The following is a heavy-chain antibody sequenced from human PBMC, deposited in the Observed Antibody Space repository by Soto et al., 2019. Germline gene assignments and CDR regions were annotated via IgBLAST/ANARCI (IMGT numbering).Heavy chain of an antibody. Sequence: QVQLVQSGAEVKKPGSSVKVSCKASGGTFSSYASSWWRQAPGQGLEWMGGIIPIFGTATYARKFQGRGKMTADESTRTAYMELSSLRSEDTAVYYCASHSYGYFTHYYHGMDVWGQGTTVTVSS. D-gene: IGHD5-18*01. CDR3: ASHSYGYFTHYYHGMDV. J-gene: IGHJ6*02. V-gene: IGHV1-69*12. CDR1: GGTFSSYA. CDR2: IIPIFGTA.